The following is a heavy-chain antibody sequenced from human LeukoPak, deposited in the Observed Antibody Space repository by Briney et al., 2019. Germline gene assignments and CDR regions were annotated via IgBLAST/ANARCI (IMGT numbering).Heavy chain of an antibody. CDR1: GFTFSSYG. D-gene: IGHD3-22*01. V-gene: IGHV3-30*02. CDR3: AKDLGYYDSSGHYSF. Sequence: GGSLRLSCAASGFTFSSYGMHWVRQAPGKGLEWVAFIRYDGSNKYYADSVKGRFTISRDNSKNTLYLQMNSLRAEDTAVYYCAKDLGYYDSSGHYSFRGRGTLVTVSS. J-gene: IGHJ4*02. CDR2: IRYDGSNK.